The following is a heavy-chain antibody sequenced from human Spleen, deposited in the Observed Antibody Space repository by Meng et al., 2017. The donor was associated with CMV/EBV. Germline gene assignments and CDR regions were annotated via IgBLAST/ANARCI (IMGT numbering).Heavy chain of an antibody. CDR3: AKDKQQLGGYFDY. J-gene: IGHJ4*02. D-gene: IGHD6-13*01. V-gene: IGHV3-30*18. CDR2: ISYDGSNK. CDR1: GFTFISYG. Sequence: AASGFTFISYGMHWVRQAPGKGLEWVAVISYDGSNKYYADSVKGRFTISRDNSKNTLYLQMNSLRAEDTAVYYCAKDKQQLGGYFDYWGQGTLVTVSS.